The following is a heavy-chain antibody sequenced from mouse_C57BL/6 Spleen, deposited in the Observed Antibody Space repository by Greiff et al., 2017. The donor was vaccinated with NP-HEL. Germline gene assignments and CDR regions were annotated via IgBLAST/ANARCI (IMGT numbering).Heavy chain of an antibody. V-gene: IGHV5-17*01. Sequence: EVKLVESGGGLVKPGGSLKLSCAASGFTFSDYGMHWVRQAPEKGLEWVAYISSGSSTIYYADTVKGRFTISRDNAKNTLLLQMTSLRSEDTAMYYCARGYSNYGFAYWGQGTLVTVSA. D-gene: IGHD2-5*01. CDR2: ISSGSSTI. CDR3: ARGYSNYGFAY. J-gene: IGHJ3*01. CDR1: GFTFSDYG.